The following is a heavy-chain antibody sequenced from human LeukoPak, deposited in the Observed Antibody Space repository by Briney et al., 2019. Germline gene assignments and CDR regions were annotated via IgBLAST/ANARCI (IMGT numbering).Heavy chain of an antibody. CDR1: GGSISSYY. CDR3: ARVPYYDFWSGYPNPLFDY. J-gene: IGHJ4*02. D-gene: IGHD3-3*01. CDR2: IYYSGST. Sequence: SETLSLTCTVSGGSISSYYWSWIRQPPGKGLEWIGYIYYSGSTNYNPSLKSRVTISVDTSKNQFSLKLSSVTAADTAVYYCARVPYYDFWSGYPNPLFDYWGQGTLVTVSS. V-gene: IGHV4-59*01.